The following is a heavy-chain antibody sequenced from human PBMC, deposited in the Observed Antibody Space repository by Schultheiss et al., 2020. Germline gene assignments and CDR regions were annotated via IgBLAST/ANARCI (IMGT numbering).Heavy chain of an antibody. V-gene: IGHV3-30*03. CDR3: ARDGGLGSYYGWYFDV. D-gene: IGHD3-10*01. Sequence: GGSLRLSCAASGFTFSSYGMHWVRQAPGKGLEWVAVISYDGSNKYYADSVKGRFTISRDNSKNTLSLQMNSLRAEDTAVYYCARDGGLGSYYGWYFDVWGRGTLVTVSS. CDR1: GFTFSSYG. J-gene: IGHJ2*01. CDR2: ISYDGSNK.